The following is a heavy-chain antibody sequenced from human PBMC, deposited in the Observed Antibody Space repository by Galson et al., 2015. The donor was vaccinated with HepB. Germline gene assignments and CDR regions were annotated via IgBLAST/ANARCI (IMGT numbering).Heavy chain of an antibody. J-gene: IGHJ4*02. CDR1: GFTFSSYA. D-gene: IGHD6-19*01. V-gene: IGHV3-30*04. CDR3: ARSGSGWNYFDY. CDR2: ISYDGSNK. Sequence: SLRLSCAASGFTFSSYAMHWVRQAPGKGLEWVAVISYDGSNKYYADSVKGRFTISRDNSKNTLYLQMNSLRAEDTAVYYCARSGSGWNYFDYWGQGTLVTVSS.